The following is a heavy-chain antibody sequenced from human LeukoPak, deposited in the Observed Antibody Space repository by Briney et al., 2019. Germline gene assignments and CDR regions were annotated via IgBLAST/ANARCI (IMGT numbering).Heavy chain of an antibody. J-gene: IGHJ4*02. CDR3: GRDLPTAGYYWD. Sequence: TLSLTCTVSGGSISSGGYFWTWIPQHPGKGLEWIGYIYNGGRTYYNPSLKNRITISLDASKNQFSLNVDSVTAADRAIYYCGRDLPTAGYYWDWGEGTLVSVSS. CDR1: GGSISSGGYF. D-gene: IGHD3-22*01. CDR2: IYNGGRT. V-gene: IGHV4-31*03.